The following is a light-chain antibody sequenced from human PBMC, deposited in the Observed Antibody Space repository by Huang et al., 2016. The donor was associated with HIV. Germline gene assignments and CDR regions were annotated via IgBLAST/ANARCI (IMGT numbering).Light chain of an antibody. Sequence: EIVLPQSPGTLSLSPGERATLSCRASQSVSSSYLAWYQQRPDQAPRLLIYGASSRATGIPDRFSGSWSGTDFTLTISRLEPEDFAVYYCQQYGSSPQTFGQGTKVEIK. CDR2: GAS. V-gene: IGKV3-20*01. CDR1: QSVSSSY. CDR3: QQYGSSPQT. J-gene: IGKJ1*01.